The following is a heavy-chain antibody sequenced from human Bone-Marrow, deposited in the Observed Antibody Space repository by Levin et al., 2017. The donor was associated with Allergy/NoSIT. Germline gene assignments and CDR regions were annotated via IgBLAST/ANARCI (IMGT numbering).Heavy chain of an antibody. D-gene: IGHD4-17*01. CDR3: AKSMTTVTTVVSQDDDAFDS. Sequence: GESLKISCAASGFTFSSYAMSWVRQAPGKGLEWVSAISGSGGSTYYADSVKGRFTISRDNSKNTLYLQMNSLRAEDTAVYYCAKSMTTVTTVVSQDDDAFDSWGQGTMVTVSS. V-gene: IGHV3-23*01. J-gene: IGHJ3*02. CDR1: GFTFSSYA. CDR2: ISGSGGST.